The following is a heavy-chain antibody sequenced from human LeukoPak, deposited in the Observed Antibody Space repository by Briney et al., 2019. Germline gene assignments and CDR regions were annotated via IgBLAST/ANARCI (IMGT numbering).Heavy chain of an antibody. CDR2: IYTSGST. CDR3: ARDRSAQIYSSGWYVGWFDP. Sequence: SETLSLTCTVSGGSISSYYWSWIRHPAGKGLEGSGRIYTSGSTNYNPPLKSRVTMSVDTSKNQFSLKLSSVTAADTAVYYCARDRSAQIYSSGWYVGWFDPWGQGTLVTVSS. J-gene: IGHJ5*02. D-gene: IGHD6-19*01. V-gene: IGHV4-4*07. CDR1: GGSISSYY.